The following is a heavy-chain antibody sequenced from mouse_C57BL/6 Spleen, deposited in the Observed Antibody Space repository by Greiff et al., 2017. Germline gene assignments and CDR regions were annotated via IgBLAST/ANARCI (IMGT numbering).Heavy chain of an antibody. D-gene: IGHD2-4*01. J-gene: IGHJ3*01. Sequence: QVQLQQPGAELVRPGSSVKLSCKASGYTFTSYWMHWVKQRPIQGLEWIGNIDPSDSEPQYNQKFKDKATLTVDKSSSTSYMQLSSLTSEDSAVYYCARVGDYDGDWGQGTLVTVSA. CDR2: IDPSDSEP. CDR3: ARVGDYDGD. V-gene: IGHV1-52*01. CDR1: GYTFTSYW.